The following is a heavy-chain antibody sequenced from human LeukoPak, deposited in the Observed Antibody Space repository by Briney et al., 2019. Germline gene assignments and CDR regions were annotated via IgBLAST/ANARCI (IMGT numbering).Heavy chain of an antibody. CDR3: AKGSRSSRPYYFDF. Sequence: GGSLRLSCTASAFTFSSYAMSWVRRAPGKGLEWVSTITASGAGTYCADSVKGRFTISRDNSRNSVYLQMNSLRAEDTAIYYCAKGSRSSRPYYFDFWGQGTLVTVSS. CDR1: AFTFSSYA. CDR2: ITASGAGT. V-gene: IGHV3-23*01. D-gene: IGHD6-6*01. J-gene: IGHJ4*02.